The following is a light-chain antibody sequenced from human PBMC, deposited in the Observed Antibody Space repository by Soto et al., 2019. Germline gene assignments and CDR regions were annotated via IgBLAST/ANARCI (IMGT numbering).Light chain of an antibody. J-gene: IGLJ2*01. V-gene: IGLV1-44*01. CDR2: SKN. CDR1: SSNIGSNT. CDR3: AAWDDSLNGVV. Sequence: QSVLTQPPSASWTPGQRVTISCSGSSSNIGSNTVNWYQQLPGTAPKLLIYSKNQRPSGVPDRFSGSKSGTSASLAISGLQSEDEADYYCAAWDDSLNGVVFGGGTKLTVL.